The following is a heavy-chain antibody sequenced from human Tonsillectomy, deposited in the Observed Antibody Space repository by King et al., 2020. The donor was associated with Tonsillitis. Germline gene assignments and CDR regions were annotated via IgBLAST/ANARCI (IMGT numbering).Heavy chain of an antibody. CDR2: TSNDERDR. D-gene: IGHD3-16*01. V-gene: IGHV3-33*05. CDR1: GFSFDNYD. J-gene: IGHJ5*02. Sequence: VQLVESGGGVVQPGRSLKLSCVASGFSFDNYDMHWVRQAPGKGLEWVAVTSNDERDRFYADSVKGRFTIYRDNSEKTLYLQMNSLRVEDTAVYYCVRYASGAVDFDPWGQGTLVTVSS. CDR3: VRYASGAVDFDP.